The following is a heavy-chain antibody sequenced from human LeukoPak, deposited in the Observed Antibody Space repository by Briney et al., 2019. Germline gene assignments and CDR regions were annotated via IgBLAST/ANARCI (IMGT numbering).Heavy chain of an antibody. CDR3: ARDHEQWLVLDY. Sequence: ASVKVSCKASGYTFTSYGIGWVRQAPGQGLEWMGWISAYNGNTNYAQKLQGRVTMTTDTSTSTAYMELRSLRSDDTAVYYCARDHEQWLVLDYWGQGTLVTVSS. J-gene: IGHJ4*02. CDR1: GYTFTSYG. CDR2: ISAYNGNT. V-gene: IGHV1-18*01. D-gene: IGHD6-19*01.